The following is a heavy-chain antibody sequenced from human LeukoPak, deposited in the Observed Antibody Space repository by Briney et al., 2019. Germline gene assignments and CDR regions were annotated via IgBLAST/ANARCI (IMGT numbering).Heavy chain of an antibody. CDR1: GFAFNTYA. V-gene: IGHV3-33*01. CDR3: AGEIFGSGSFPHF. D-gene: IGHD3-10*01. Sequence: GGSLRLSCAASGFAFNTYAMHWVRQAPGQGLEWVALIWHDGSHKFYSNSVRGQFTISRDNSKNTVSLQMNNLRPEDTAVYYCAGEIFGSGSFPHFWGGGTLVTLSS. CDR2: IWHDGSHK. J-gene: IGHJ4*02.